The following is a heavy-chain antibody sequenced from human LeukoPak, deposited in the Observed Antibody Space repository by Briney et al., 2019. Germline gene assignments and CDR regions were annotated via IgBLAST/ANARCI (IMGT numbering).Heavy chain of an antibody. J-gene: IGHJ4*02. CDR1: GFTFDDYA. V-gene: IGHV3-9*01. Sequence: GGSLRLSCAASGFTFDDYAMHWVRQAPGKGLKWVSGISWNSGSIGYADSVKGRFTISRDNAKNSLYLQMNSLRAEDTAVYYCASGLVDTAMIDYWGQGTLVTVSS. D-gene: IGHD5-18*01. CDR2: ISWNSGSI. CDR3: ASGLVDTAMIDY.